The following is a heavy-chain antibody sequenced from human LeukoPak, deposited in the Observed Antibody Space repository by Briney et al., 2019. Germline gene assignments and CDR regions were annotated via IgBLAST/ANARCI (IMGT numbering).Heavy chain of an antibody. CDR2: VFYSGRT. D-gene: IGHD4-17*01. CDR3: ARLSNDYGDYEGHY. Sequence: SETLSLTCTVSGGSISSYYWGWIRQPPGKGLEWIGTVFYSGRTYYNSSLQSRVTISVDTSKNQFSLRLSSVTPADTAIYYCARLSNDYGDYEGHYWGQGTLDTVSS. V-gene: IGHV4-39*01. CDR1: GGSISSYY. J-gene: IGHJ4*02.